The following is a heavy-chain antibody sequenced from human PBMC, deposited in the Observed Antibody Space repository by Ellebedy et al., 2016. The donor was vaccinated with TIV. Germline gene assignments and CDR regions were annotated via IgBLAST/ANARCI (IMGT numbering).Heavy chain of an antibody. CDR3: ARDDDRLGNGLDV. D-gene: IGHD3-9*01. V-gene: IGHV3-33*02. J-gene: IGHJ3*01. CDR1: GFTFRSYG. Sequence: GESLKISXAASGFTFRSYGMHWVRQAPGKGLERVAVIWNDGSKEFYADFAKGRFTISRDNSKNTLFLQMNSLRAEDTAVYYCARDDDRLGNGLDVWGQGTTATVSS. CDR2: IWNDGSKE.